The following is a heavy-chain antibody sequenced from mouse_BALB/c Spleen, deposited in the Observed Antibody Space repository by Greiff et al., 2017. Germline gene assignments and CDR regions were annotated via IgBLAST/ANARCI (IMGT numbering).Heavy chain of an antibody. CDR2: IDPSNSET. V-gene: IGHV1S127*01. J-gene: IGHJ4*01. CDR3: ARKYYGSFYAMDY. D-gene: IGHD1-1*01. Sequence: QVQLQQSGPELVRPGASVKMSCKASGYTFTSYRMHWVKQRPGQGLEWIGMIDPSNSETRLNQKFKDKATLNVDKSSTTAYMKLSSLTSEDSAVYYCARKYYGSFYAMDYWGQGTSVTVSS. CDR1: GYTFTSYR.